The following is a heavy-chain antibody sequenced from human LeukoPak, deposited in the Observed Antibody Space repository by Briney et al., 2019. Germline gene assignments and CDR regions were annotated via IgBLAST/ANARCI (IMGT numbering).Heavy chain of an antibody. J-gene: IGHJ4*02. CDR1: GYTFTNYG. CDR3: ASISSSWYSFDY. V-gene: IGHV1-18*01. D-gene: IGHD6-13*01. Sequence: ASVKVSCKASGYTFTNYGISWVRQAPGQGLEWMGWISTYNGQTNYAQKVKGRVTMTTDTSTTTVFMELRSLRSDDTAVYYCASISSSWYSFDYWGQGTLVTVSS. CDR2: ISTYNGQT.